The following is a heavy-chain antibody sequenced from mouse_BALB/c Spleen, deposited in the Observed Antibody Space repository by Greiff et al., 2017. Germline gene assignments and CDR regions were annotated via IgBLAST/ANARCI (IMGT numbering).Heavy chain of an antibody. Sequence: EVNLVESGGGLVKPGGSLKLSCAASGFTFSSYAMSWVRQTPEKRLEWVASISSGGSTYYPDSVKGRFTISRDNARNILYLQMSSLRSEDTAMYYCARGGSATGFAYWGQGTLVTVSA. CDR2: ISSGGST. CDR1: GFTFSSYA. CDR3: ARGGSATGFAY. J-gene: IGHJ3*01. V-gene: IGHV5-6-5*01. D-gene: IGHD1-2*01.